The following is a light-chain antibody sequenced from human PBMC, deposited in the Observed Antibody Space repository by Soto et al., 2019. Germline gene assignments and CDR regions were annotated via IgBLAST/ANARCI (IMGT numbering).Light chain of an antibody. CDR1: QSVRVY. Sequence: IVLTQSPSAVSLSPGERATFSCRASQSVRVYLAWFQQKPGQPPRLLIYDASKRATGIPPRFSGSGSTTDFTLTISSLEPEDFAVYYCHQRSNGPPWTFGQGTKVDIK. J-gene: IGKJ1*01. CDR3: HQRSNGPPWT. CDR2: DAS. V-gene: IGKV3-11*01.